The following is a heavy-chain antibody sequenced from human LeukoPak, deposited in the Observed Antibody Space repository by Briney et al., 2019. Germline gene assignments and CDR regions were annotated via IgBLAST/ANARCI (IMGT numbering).Heavy chain of an antibody. J-gene: IGHJ3*02. D-gene: IGHD6-13*01. CDR3: ASTRATAAGTDAFDI. CDR1: GGSFIGFH. Sequence: SETLSLTCAVYGGSFIGFHWNWIRQPPGKGLEWIGDINHSGSTNYNPSLKSRVTISVDTSKNQFSLKLSSVTAADTAVYYCASTRATAAGTDAFDIWGQGTMVTVSS. CDR2: INHSGST. V-gene: IGHV4-34*01.